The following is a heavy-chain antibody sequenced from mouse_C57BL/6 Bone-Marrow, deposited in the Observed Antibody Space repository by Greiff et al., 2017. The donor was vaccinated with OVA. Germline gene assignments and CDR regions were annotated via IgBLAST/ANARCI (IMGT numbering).Heavy chain of an antibody. J-gene: IGHJ3*01. CDR2: ISGGGGNT. CDR3: ARLSFYWFAY. CDR1: GFTFSSYT. V-gene: IGHV5-9*01. Sequence: EVKVVESGGGLVKPGGSLKLSCAASGFTFSSYTMSWVRQTPEKRLEWVATISGGGGNTYYPDSVKGRFTISRDNAKNTLHLQMSSLRSEDTALYYCARLSFYWFAYWGQGTLVTVSA.